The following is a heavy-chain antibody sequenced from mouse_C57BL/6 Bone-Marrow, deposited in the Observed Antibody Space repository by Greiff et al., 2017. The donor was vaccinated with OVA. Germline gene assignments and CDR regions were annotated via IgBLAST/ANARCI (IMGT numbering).Heavy chain of an antibody. V-gene: IGHV5-15*01. CDR2: ISNLAYSI. CDR1: GFTFSDYG. Sequence: EVNVVESGGGLVQPGGSLKLSCAASGFTFSDYGMAWVRQAPRKGPEWVAFISNLAYSIYYADTVTGRFTISRENAKNTLYLEMSSLRSEDTAMYYCARHYSTYPYWYFDVWGTGTTVTVSS. J-gene: IGHJ1*03. D-gene: IGHD2-5*01. CDR3: ARHYSTYPYWYFDV.